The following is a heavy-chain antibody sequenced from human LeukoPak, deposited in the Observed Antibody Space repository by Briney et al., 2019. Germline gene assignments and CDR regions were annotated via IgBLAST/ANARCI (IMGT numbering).Heavy chain of an antibody. Sequence: PGGSLRLSCAASGFTFSSYAMSWVRRAPGKGLEWVSAISGSGGSTYYADSVKGRFTISRDNSENTLYLQMNSLRAEDTAVYYCAKGRDYYDSSGILDYWGQGTLVTVSS. CDR2: ISGSGGST. CDR3: AKGRDYYDSSGILDY. J-gene: IGHJ4*02. D-gene: IGHD3-22*01. V-gene: IGHV3-23*01. CDR1: GFTFSSYA.